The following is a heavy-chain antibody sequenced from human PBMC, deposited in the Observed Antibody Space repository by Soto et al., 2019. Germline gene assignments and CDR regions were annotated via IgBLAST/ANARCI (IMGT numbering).Heavy chain of an antibody. J-gene: IGHJ4*02. CDR3: AKQHSSSSWYSPCGY. Sequence: EVQLLESGGGLVQPGGSLRLSCAASGFTFSSYAMTWVRQAPGKGLQWVSVISGSGDTTYYADSVKGRFTISRDNSKNTLYLQMNSLRVEDTAVYYCAKQHSSSSWYSPCGYWGQGTLVTVSS. CDR2: ISGSGDTT. D-gene: IGHD6-13*01. V-gene: IGHV3-23*01. CDR1: GFTFSSYA.